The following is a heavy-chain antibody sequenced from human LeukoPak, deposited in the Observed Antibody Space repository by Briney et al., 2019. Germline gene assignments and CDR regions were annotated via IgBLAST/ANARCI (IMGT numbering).Heavy chain of an antibody. CDR3: ASSLFDY. CDR1: GESFSDYF. V-gene: IGHV4-34*01. J-gene: IGHJ4*02. CDR2: IYQSGST. Sequence: TTSETLSLTCAVYGESFSDYFWSWIRQPPGKGLEWIGEIYQSGSTNYNPSLKSRVTISIDKSKSQFSLRLNSVTAADTAVYYCASSLFDYWGQGTLVTVSS.